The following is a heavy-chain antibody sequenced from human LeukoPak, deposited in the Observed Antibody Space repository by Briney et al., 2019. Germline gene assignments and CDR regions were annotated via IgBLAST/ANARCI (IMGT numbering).Heavy chain of an antibody. CDR1: GYTFTDYG. CDR3: ARNGALGSGYCSSTSCSPFDY. CDR2: ISAYNGNT. Sequence: ASVTVSCKASGYTFTDYGLSWVRQAPGQGLEWMRWISAYNGNTNYAQNLQGRVTMTTDTSTSTAYMELGSLISDDTAMYYCARNGALGSGYCSSTSCSPFDYWGQGTLVTVSS. J-gene: IGHJ4*02. V-gene: IGHV1-18*01. D-gene: IGHD2-2*01.